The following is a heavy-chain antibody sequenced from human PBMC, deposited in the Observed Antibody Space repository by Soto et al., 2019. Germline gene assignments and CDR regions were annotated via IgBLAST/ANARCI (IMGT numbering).Heavy chain of an antibody. CDR3: AKDVGYCRGGSCYPIGYFAY. D-gene: IGHD2-15*01. CDR2: ISGSGGST. CDR1: GFTFSSYA. Sequence: EVQLLESGGGLVQPGGSLRLSCAASGFTFSSYAMSWVRQAPGKGLEWVSAISGSGGSTYYADSVKGRFTISRDNSKNTLYLQMNSLRAEDTAVYYCAKDVGYCRGGSCYPIGYFAYWGQGTLVTVSS. V-gene: IGHV3-23*01. J-gene: IGHJ4*02.